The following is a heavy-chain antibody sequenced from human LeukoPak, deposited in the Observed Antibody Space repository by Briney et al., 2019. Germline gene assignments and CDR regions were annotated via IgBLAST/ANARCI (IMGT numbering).Heavy chain of an antibody. CDR1: GGTFSIYA. CDR3: ARVGRRSGSYSYAFDI. J-gene: IGHJ3*02. V-gene: IGHV1-69*13. CDR2: IIPIFGTA. D-gene: IGHD3-10*01. Sequence: GASVKVSCTASGGTFSIYAISWVRQAPGQGLEWMGGIIPIFGTANYAQKFQGRVTITADESTSTAYMELSSLRSEDTAVYYCARVGRRSGSYSYAFDIWGQGTMVTVSS.